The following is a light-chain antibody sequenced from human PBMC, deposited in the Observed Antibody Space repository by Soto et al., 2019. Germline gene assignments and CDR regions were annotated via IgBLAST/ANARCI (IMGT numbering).Light chain of an antibody. CDR2: DAS. CDR1: QSLSSGY. V-gene: IGKV3-20*01. J-gene: IGKJ1*01. CDR3: QQYGSSPT. Sequence: EIVLMQSPGTLSLSPGERVTLSCRASQSLSSGYLAWYQQKFGQAPRLLIYDASRRATGIPERFSGSGSGTDFTLTINRLEPEDFAVYYCQQYGSSPTFGLGTKVDIK.